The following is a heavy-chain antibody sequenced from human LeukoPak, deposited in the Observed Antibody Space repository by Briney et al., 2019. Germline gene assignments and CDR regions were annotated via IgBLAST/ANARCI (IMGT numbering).Heavy chain of an antibody. CDR2: IYTGGST. CDR1: GFTFDDYG. Sequence: GGSLRLSCAASGFTFDDYGMSWVRQAPGKGLECVSVIYTGGSTYYADSVKGRFTISRDNSKNTLYLQMNSLRAEDTAVYYCARVSKGNYFDYWGQGTLVTVSS. J-gene: IGHJ4*02. CDR3: ARVSKGNYFDY. V-gene: IGHV3-53*01.